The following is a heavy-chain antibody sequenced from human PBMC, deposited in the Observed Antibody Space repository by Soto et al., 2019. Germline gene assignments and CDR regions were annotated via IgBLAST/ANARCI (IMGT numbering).Heavy chain of an antibody. J-gene: IGHJ6*02. CDR1: GYTFTSYG. V-gene: IGHV1-18*01. CDR2: ISAYNGNT. D-gene: IGHD4-17*01. CDR3: AREGKDYGDYRYYYGMDV. Sequence: QVQLVQSGAEVKKPGASVKVSCKASGYTFTSYGISWVRQAPGQGLEWMGWISAYNGNTNYAQKLQGRVTMTTDTSTSPAYMELRSLRSDDTAVYYCAREGKDYGDYRYYYGMDVWGQGTTVTVSS.